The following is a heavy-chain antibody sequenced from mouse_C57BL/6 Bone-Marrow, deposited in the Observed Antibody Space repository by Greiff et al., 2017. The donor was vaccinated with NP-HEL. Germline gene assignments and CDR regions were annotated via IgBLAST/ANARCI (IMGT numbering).Heavy chain of an antibody. CDR3: ARGAYYYGSWYFDV. CDR2: IDPSDSYT. CDR1: GYTFTSYW. V-gene: IGHV1-69*01. D-gene: IGHD1-1*01. J-gene: IGHJ1*03. Sequence: QVQLKQPGAELVMPGASVKLSCKASGYTFTSYWMHWVKQRPGQGLEWIGEIDPSDSYTNYNQKFKGKSTLTVDKSSSTAYMQLSGLTSEDSAVYYCARGAYYYGSWYFDVWGTGTTVTVSS.